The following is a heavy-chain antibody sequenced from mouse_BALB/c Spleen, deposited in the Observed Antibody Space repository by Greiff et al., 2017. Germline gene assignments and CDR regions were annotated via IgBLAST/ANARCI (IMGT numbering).Heavy chain of an antibody. V-gene: IGHV1-15*01. CDR2: IDPETGGT. CDR3: TGGYDGDYAMDY. CDR1: GYTFTDYE. J-gene: IGHJ4*01. D-gene: IGHD2-2*01. Sequence: QVQLQQSGAELVRPGASVTLSCKASGYTFTDYEMHWVKQTPVHGLEWIGAIDPETGGTAYNQKFKGKATLTADKSSSTAYMELRSLTSEDSAVYYCTGGYDGDYAMDYWGQGTSVTVSS.